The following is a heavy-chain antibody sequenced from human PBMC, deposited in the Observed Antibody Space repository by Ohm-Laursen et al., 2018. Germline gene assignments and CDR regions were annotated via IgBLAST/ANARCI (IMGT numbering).Heavy chain of an antibody. CDR2: IYTSGST. D-gene: IGHD2-2*02. Sequence: GTLSLTCTVSGGSISSYYWSWIRQPAGKGLEWIGRIYTSGSTNYNPSLKSRVTMSVDTSKNQFSLKLSSVTAADTAVYYCARELNLGYCSSTSCYNYWYFDLWGRGTLVTVSS. CDR3: ARELNLGYCSSTSCYNYWYFDL. CDR1: GGSISSYY. V-gene: IGHV4-4*07. J-gene: IGHJ2*01.